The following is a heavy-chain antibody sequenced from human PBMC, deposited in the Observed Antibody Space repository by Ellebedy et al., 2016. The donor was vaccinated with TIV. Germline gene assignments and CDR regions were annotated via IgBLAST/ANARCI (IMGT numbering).Heavy chain of an antibody. Sequence: SETLSLXXAVYGGSFSGYYWSWIRQPPGKGLEWIGEINHSGSTNYNPSLKSRVTISVDTSKNQFSLKLSSVTAADTAVYYCARSPGIAAEGWFNPWGQGTLVTVSS. D-gene: IGHD6-13*01. CDR1: GGSFSGYY. V-gene: IGHV4-34*01. CDR2: INHSGST. CDR3: ARSPGIAAEGWFNP. J-gene: IGHJ5*02.